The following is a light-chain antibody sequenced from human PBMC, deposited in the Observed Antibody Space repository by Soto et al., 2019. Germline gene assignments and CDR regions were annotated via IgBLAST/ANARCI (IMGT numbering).Light chain of an antibody. CDR2: GAS. V-gene: IGKV3-15*01. Sequence: EIVMTQSPATLSVSPGERATLSCRASQSVSSNFAWYQQQTGQAPPLLLYGASTSATGITARFSGSGSGTAFTLTISSLQSQDYAVYYCQHHNNCPPWTFGPGTKVDIK. CDR1: QSVSSN. J-gene: IGKJ1*01. CDR3: QHHNNCPPWT.